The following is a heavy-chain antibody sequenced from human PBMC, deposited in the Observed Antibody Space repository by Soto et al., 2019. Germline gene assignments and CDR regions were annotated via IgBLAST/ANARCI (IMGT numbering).Heavy chain of an antibody. V-gene: IGHV3-33*01. J-gene: IGHJ4*02. Sequence: QVQLVESGGGVVQPGRSLRLSCAASGFTFSSYGMHWVRQAPGKGLEWVAVIWYDASNKYYADSVKGRFTISRDNSKYTLYLQMNSLRAEDTAVYYCARECAGYSSGWYQRGGFDYWGQGTLVTVSS. CDR1: GFTFSSYG. D-gene: IGHD6-19*01. CDR2: IWYDASNK. CDR3: ARECAGYSSGWYQRGGFDY.